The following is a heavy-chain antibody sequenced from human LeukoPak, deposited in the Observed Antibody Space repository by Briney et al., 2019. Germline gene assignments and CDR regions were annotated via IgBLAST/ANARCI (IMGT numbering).Heavy chain of an antibody. D-gene: IGHD2-15*01. CDR1: GFTFDDYG. CDR3: AREGLPFTYCSGGSCSYYFDY. Sequence: PGGSLGLSCAASGFTFDDYGMSWVRQAPGKGLEWVSGINWNGGSTGYADSVKGRFTISRDNAKNSLYLQMNSLRAEDTALYYCAREGLPFTYCSGGSCSYYFDYWGQGTLVTVSS. CDR2: INWNGGST. V-gene: IGHV3-20*04. J-gene: IGHJ4*02.